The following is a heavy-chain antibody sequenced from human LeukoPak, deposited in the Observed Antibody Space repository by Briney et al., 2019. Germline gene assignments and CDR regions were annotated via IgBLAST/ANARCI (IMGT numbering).Heavy chain of an antibody. J-gene: IGHJ3*02. V-gene: IGHV4-59*10. CDR2: IYTSGST. CDR3: ARGHRIQLWSNHLDAFNI. Sequence: SETLSLTCAVYGGSFSGYYWSWIRQPAGNGLEWIGRIYTSGSTNYSPSLKSRVTMSVDTSKNQFSLKLSSVAAADTAVYYCARGHRIQLWSNHLDAFNIWGQGTMVTVSS. D-gene: IGHD5-18*01. CDR1: GGSFSGYY.